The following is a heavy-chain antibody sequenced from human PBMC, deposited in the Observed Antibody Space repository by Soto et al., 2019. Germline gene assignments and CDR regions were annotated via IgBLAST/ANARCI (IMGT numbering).Heavy chain of an antibody. CDR3: AKGGVGSTSNAFEI. CDR1: GFTFINYA. D-gene: IGHD1-26*01. Sequence: EVQLLESGGGLVQPGGSLRLSCAASGFTFINYAMSWVRQAPGKGLEWVSTIGGGDGSTYYADSVKGRFTISRDNSKNTLYLHMNSLRAEDTAVYYCAKGGVGSTSNAFEIWGQGTMVTVSS. J-gene: IGHJ3*02. V-gene: IGHV3-23*01. CDR2: IGGGDGST.